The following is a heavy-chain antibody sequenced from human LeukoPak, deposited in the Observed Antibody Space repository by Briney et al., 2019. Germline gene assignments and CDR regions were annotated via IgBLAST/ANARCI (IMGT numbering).Heavy chain of an antibody. CDR3: ARNQDQWLPPHDAFDI. V-gene: IGHV5-51*01. Sequence: GESLQISCKGSGYSFTSYWIGWVRQMPGKGLEWMGIIYPGDSDTRYSPSFQGQVTISADKSISTAYLQWSSLKASDTAMYYCARNQDQWLPPHDAFDIWGQGTMVTVSS. CDR1: GYSFTSYW. CDR2: IYPGDSDT. D-gene: IGHD6-19*01. J-gene: IGHJ3*02.